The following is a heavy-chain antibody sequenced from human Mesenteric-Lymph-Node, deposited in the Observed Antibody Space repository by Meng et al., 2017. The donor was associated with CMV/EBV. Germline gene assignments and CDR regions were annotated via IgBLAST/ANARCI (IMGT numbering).Heavy chain of an antibody. CDR3: ARDGSEGFFQH. CDR2: MTPASGST. V-gene: IGHV1-8*01. Sequence: PYKASGYTFTNNDINWVRQATGQGLEWMGWMTPASGSTGFAQKFQGRVTMTRNTSIRTAYMEVSSLRCEDTAVYYCARDGSEGFFQHWGQGTLVTVSS. D-gene: IGHD2-2*03. CDR1: GYTFTNND. J-gene: IGHJ1*01.